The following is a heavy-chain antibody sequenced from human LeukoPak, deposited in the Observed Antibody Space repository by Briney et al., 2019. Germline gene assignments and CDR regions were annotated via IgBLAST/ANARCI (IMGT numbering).Heavy chain of an antibody. V-gene: IGHV3-74*01. CDR3: AREGYSYYFDY. D-gene: IGHD5-18*01. CDR1: GFTFSSYW. CDR2: INSDGGST. J-gene: IGHJ4*02. Sequence: GSLRLSCVASGFTFSSYWIHWVRQAPGKGLVWVSRINSDGGSTDYADSVKGRFTISRDNAKNTLYLQMNSLRAEDTAVYYCAREGYSYYFDYWGQGTLVTVSS.